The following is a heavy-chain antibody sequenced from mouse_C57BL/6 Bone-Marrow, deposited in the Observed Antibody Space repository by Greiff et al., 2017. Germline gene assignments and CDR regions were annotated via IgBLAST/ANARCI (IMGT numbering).Heavy chain of an antibody. CDR2: IWRGGST. D-gene: IGHD1-1*01. CDR1: GFSLTSYG. V-gene: IGHV2-5*01. J-gene: IGHJ3*01. Sequence: QVHVKQSGPGLVQPSQSLSITCTVSGFSLTSYGVHWVRQSPGKGLEWLGVIWRGGSTDYTAAFMSRLSITKDNSKRQVFFKMISLQADDTAIYYCAKGPYYYGSSLAYWGQVTLVTVSA. CDR3: AKGPYYYGSSLAY.